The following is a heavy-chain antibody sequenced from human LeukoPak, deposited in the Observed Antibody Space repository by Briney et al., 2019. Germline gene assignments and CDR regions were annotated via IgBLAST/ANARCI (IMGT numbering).Heavy chain of an antibody. CDR1: GGSINSYY. V-gene: IGHV4-59*01. J-gene: IGHJ4*02. D-gene: IGHD5-24*01. Sequence: SETLSLTCTVSGGSINSYYWSWIRQPPGKGLEWIGYIYYSGSTNYNPSLKSRVTISVDTSKNQFSLKLSSVTAADTAVYYCARGEMATIPPGYWGQGTLVTVSS. CDR3: ARGEMATIPPGY. CDR2: IYYSGST.